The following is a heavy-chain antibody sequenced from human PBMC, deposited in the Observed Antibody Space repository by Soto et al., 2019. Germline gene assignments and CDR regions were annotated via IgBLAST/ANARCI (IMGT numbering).Heavy chain of an antibody. CDR2: ISYDGSNK. CDR3: AILPIRYSYDFYGMDV. Sequence: PGGSLRLSCAASGFTFSSYAMHWVRQAPGKGLEWVAVISYDGSNKYYADSVKGRFTISRDNSKNTLYLQMNSLRAEDTAVYYCAILPIRYSYDFYGMDVWGQGTTVTVSS. D-gene: IGHD5-18*01. CDR1: GFTFSSYA. J-gene: IGHJ6*02. V-gene: IGHV3-30-3*01.